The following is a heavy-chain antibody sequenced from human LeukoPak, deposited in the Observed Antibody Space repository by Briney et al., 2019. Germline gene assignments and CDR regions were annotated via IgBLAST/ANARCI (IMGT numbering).Heavy chain of an antibody. CDR1: GVSISSYY. Sequence: PSETLSLTCTVSGVSISSYYWSWIRQPPGKGLEWIGYINYSWDTNYNPSLKSRATISVDTSKNQFSLKLSSVTAADTAVYYCARVSTTTVTNRYYYYGMDVWGQGTTVTVSS. V-gene: IGHV4-59*01. CDR2: INYSWDT. CDR3: ARVSTTTVTNRYYYYGMDV. J-gene: IGHJ6*02. D-gene: IGHD4-17*01.